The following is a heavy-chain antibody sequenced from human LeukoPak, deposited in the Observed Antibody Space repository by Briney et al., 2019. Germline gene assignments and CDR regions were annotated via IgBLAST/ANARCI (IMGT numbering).Heavy chain of an antibody. Sequence: PGRSLRLSCAASGFTFSSYAMHWVRQAPGKGLEWVAVISYDGSNRYYADSVKGRFTISRDNSKNTLYLQMNSLRAEDTAVYYCASAYYYDSSGTSDYWGQGTLVTVSS. CDR2: ISYDGSNR. J-gene: IGHJ4*02. CDR3: ASAYYYDSSGTSDY. CDR1: GFTFSSYA. V-gene: IGHV3-30-3*01. D-gene: IGHD3-22*01.